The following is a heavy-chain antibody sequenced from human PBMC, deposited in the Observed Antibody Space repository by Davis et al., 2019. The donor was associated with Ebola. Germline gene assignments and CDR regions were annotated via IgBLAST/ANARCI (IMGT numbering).Heavy chain of an antibody. D-gene: IGHD1-26*01. Sequence: GGSLRLSCAASGFTFSSHWMHWVRQVPGKGLVWVSRINGDRSRTTYADFVKGRFTISRDNAKNTLYLQMNSLRDEDTAVYYCARDSIEGATTFDFWGQGALVTVSS. J-gene: IGHJ4*02. CDR3: ARDSIEGATTFDF. CDR1: GFTFSSHW. CDR2: INGDRSRT. V-gene: IGHV3-74*03.